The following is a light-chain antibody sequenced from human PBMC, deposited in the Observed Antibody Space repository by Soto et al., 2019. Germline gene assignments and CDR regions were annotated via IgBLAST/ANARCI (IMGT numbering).Light chain of an antibody. CDR2: SAS. Sequence: ENVLTQSPGTLSLSPGETATLSCRASQSVSSTYLAWYQQKPGQAPRLLIYSASSRATGIPDRFNGSGSGTDFTLTISRLEPEDFAVYYCQHYVRFTWTFGRGTKVDIK. V-gene: IGKV3-20*01. CDR1: QSVSSTY. CDR3: QHYVRFTWT. J-gene: IGKJ1*01.